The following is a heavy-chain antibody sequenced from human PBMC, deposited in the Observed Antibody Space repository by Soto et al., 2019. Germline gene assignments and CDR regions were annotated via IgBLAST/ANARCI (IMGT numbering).Heavy chain of an antibody. CDR2: IIPIFGTA. J-gene: IGHJ5*02. CDR1: GGTFSSYA. CDR3: ARDDVDTVPAGWFDP. V-gene: IGHV1-69*06. D-gene: IGHD5-18*01. Sequence: SVKVSCKASGGTFSSYAISWVRQAPGRGLEWMGGIIPIFGTANYAQKFQGRVTITADKSTSTAYMELSSLRSEDTAVYYCARDDVDTVPAGWFDPWGQGTLVTVSS.